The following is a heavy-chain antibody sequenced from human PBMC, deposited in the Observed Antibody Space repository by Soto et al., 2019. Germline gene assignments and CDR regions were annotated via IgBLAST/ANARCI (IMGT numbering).Heavy chain of an antibody. CDR2: IIPIFGTA. Sequence: QVQLVQSGAEVKKPGSSVKVSCKASGGTFSSYAISWVRQAPGQGLEWMGGIIPIFGTANYAQKFQGRVTITADESTSTAYMELSSLRSEDTAVYYCARDRVRYDSSGYYFYGWFDPWAQGTLVTVSS. D-gene: IGHD3-22*01. CDR3: ARDRVRYDSSGYYFYGWFDP. J-gene: IGHJ5*02. V-gene: IGHV1-69*01. CDR1: GGTFSSYA.